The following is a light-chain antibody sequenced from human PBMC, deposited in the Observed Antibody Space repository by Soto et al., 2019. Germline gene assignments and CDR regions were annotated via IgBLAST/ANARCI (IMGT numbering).Light chain of an antibody. Sequence: QSVLTQPPSASGSPGQSVTISCTGTSSDVGAYNYVSWYQQHPGKAPKLMIYEVSKRPSGVPDRFSGSKSGNTASLIVSGLQAEDEADYYCISYAGSNTYVVFGGGTKLTVL. J-gene: IGLJ2*01. CDR3: ISYAGSNTYVV. V-gene: IGLV2-8*01. CDR1: SSDVGAYNY. CDR2: EVS.